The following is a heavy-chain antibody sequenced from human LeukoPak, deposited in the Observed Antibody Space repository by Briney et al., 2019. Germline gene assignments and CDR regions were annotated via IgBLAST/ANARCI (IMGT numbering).Heavy chain of an antibody. CDR2: AYQGGST. D-gene: IGHD3-22*01. Sequence: SETLSLTCTVSGGSISSSSNYWGWIRQPPGKGLEWIGSAYQGGSTYYNPSLKSRVTISVDTSKNPFSLQLTSVTASDTAVYYCASPTYDSSGYYHLKWGQGILVTVSS. CDR3: ASPTYDSSGYYHLK. CDR1: GGSISSSSNY. V-gene: IGHV4-39*01. J-gene: IGHJ4*02.